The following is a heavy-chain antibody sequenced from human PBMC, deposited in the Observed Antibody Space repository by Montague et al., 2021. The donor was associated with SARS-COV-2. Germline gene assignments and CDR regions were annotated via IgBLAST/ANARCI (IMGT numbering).Heavy chain of an antibody. Sequence: SETLSLTCAVSGGSFSGYYWSWIRQPPGKGLEWIGDISHSGSTNYNPSLKSRVTISLDTSTNQFSLKLSSVTTADTAVYYCARGRYSSSWYGTRYYFDYWGQGTLVTVSS. J-gene: IGHJ4*02. D-gene: IGHD6-13*01. CDR3: ARGRYSSSWYGTRYYFDY. CDR2: ISHSGST. CDR1: GGSFSGYY. V-gene: IGHV4-34*01.